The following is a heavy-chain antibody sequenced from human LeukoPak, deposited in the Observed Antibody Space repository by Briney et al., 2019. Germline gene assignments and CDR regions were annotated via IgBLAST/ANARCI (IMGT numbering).Heavy chain of an antibody. J-gene: IGHJ3*02. CDR3: ALLDAFDI. CDR2: ISGSGGST. V-gene: IGHV3-23*01. CDR1: GFTFSSYS. Sequence: PGGSLRLSCAASGFTFSSYSMNWVRQAPGKGLEWVSAISGSGGSTNYADSVKGRFTISRDNSKNTLYLQMNSLRAEDTAVYYCALLDAFDIWGQGTMVTVSS.